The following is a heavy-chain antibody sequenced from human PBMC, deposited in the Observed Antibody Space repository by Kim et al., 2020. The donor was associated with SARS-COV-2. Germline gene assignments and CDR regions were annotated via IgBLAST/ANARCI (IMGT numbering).Heavy chain of an antibody. J-gene: IGHJ4*02. V-gene: IGHV3-7*01. CDR2: K. Sequence: KNYVDRVKGRLTSTRDNAKNSLYLQMNRVRAGETAVYYCATCSSSWSGLDYWGQGTLVTVSS. D-gene: IGHD6-13*01. CDR3: ATCSSSWSGLDY.